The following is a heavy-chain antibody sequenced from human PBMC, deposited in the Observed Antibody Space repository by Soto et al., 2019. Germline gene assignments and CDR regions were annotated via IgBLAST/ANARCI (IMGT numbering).Heavy chain of an antibody. J-gene: IGHJ6*02. D-gene: IGHD5-12*01. V-gene: IGHV4-30-4*01. Sequence: QVQLQESGPGLVKPSQTLSLTCTVSGGSISNADYYWSWVRQPPGKGLEWIGYIYYSGSSFFNPSLQSRVTMSKGTAKNPFSLRLTSVTAADTAVYYCARAIVVTVGGMDVWGRGTTVTVSS. CDR3: ARAIVVTVGGMDV. CDR2: IYYSGSS. CDR1: GGSISNADYY.